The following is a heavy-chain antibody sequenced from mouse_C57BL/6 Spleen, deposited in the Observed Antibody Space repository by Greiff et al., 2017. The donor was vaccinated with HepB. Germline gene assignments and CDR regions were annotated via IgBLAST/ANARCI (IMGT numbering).Heavy chain of an antibody. V-gene: IGHV1-82*01. CDR2: IYPGDGDT. D-gene: IGHD2-3*01. Sequence: VQLQQSGPELVKPGASVKISCKASGYAFSSSWMNWVKQRPGKGLEWIGRIYPGDGDTNYNGKFKGKATLTADKSSSTAYMQLSSLTSEDSAVYFCARSDDGYLRTWFAYWGQGTLVTVSA. CDR1: GYAFSSSW. J-gene: IGHJ3*01. CDR3: ARSDDGYLRTWFAY.